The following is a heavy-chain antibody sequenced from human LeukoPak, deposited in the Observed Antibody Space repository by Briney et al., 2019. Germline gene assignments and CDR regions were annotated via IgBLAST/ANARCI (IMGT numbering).Heavy chain of an antibody. CDR3: AKKGGPRPYYDFWSGYWDY. D-gene: IGHD3-3*01. CDR1: TFAFSSYA. J-gene: IGHJ4*02. V-gene: IGHV3-23*01. CDR2: ITATGGI. Sequence: GGSLRLSCAASTFAFSSYAMTWVRQAPGKGLEWVSSITATGGISYADSVRGRFTISRDNSKNTLYLQMNSLRAEDTAVYYCAKKGGPRPYYDFWSGYWDYWGQGTLVTVSS.